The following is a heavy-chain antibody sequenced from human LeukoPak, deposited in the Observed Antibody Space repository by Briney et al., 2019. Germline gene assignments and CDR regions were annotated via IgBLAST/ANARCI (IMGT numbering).Heavy chain of an antibody. CDR1: GYSISSGYY. Sequence: SETLSLTCAVSGYSISSGYYWGWIRQPPGKGLEWIATIYHSGSTYYNPSLKSRVTISVDTAKNQLSLKLSSVTAADTAVYFCSRLSGYCTNGVCYTAFDYWGQGTLVTVSS. CDR3: SRLSGYCTNGVCYTAFDY. J-gene: IGHJ4*02. D-gene: IGHD2-8*01. CDR2: IYHSGST. V-gene: IGHV4-38-2*01.